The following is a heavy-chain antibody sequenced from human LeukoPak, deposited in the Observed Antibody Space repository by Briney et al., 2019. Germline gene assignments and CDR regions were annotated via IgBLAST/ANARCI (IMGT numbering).Heavy chain of an antibody. Sequence: GGSLRLSCAASGFTFSSYWMHWVRQAPGKGLVWVSRINSDGSSTSYADSVKGRFTISRDNAKNTVYLQMNSLRAEDTAVYYCARGAHYGSGSEFDYWGQGTLVTVSS. CDR2: INSDGSST. V-gene: IGHV3-74*01. CDR3: ARGAHYGSGSEFDY. CDR1: GFTFSSYW. J-gene: IGHJ4*02. D-gene: IGHD3-10*01.